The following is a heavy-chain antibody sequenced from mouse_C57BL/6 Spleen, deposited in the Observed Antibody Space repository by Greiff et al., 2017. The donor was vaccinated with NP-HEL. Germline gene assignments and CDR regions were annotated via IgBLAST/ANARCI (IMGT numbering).Heavy chain of an antibody. D-gene: IGHD2-5*01. Sequence: QVQLQQPGAELVKPGASVKMSCKASGYTFTSYWITWVKQRPGQGLEWIGDIYPGSGSTNYNEKFKSKATLTVDTSSSTAYMQRSSLTSEDSAVYYCARWSNLYYYAMDYWGQGTSVTVSS. CDR1: GYTFTSYW. CDR3: ARWSNLYYYAMDY. J-gene: IGHJ4*01. CDR2: IYPGSGST. V-gene: IGHV1-55*01.